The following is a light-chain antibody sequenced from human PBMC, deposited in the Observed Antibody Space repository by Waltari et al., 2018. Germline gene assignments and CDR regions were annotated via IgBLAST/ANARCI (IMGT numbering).Light chain of an antibody. Sequence: DIQMTQAPSSLSASVGDRVTIPCQARQDISNFLNWYQQKPGKAPKLLIYDASILQTGVPSRFRGRGSGSDFTLTISSLEPEDFATYYCQQYTTYSGTFGQGTKVEIK. CDR3: QQYTTYSGT. CDR2: DAS. V-gene: IGKV1-33*01. CDR1: QDISNF. J-gene: IGKJ1*01.